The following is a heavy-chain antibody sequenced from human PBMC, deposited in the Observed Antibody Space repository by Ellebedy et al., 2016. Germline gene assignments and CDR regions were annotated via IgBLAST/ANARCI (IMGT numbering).Heavy chain of an antibody. CDR1: GGSISSSNW. Sequence: SETLSLTCAVSGGSISSSNWWSWVRQPPGKGLEWNGEIYHSGSTNYNPSLKSRVTMSVDTSKNQFSLKLSSVTAADTAVYYCARGLTPHFDSWGQGTLVTVSS. CDR2: IYHSGST. J-gene: IGHJ4*02. D-gene: IGHD2-21*02. V-gene: IGHV4-4*02. CDR3: ARGLTPHFDS.